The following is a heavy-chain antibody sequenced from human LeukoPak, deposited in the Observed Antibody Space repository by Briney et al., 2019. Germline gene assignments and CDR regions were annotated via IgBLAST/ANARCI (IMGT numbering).Heavy chain of an antibody. Sequence: GGSLRLSCAASGFTFSDRYMSWVRQAPGKGLEWVSHINGSGRTIYYADSVKGRFSISRDNAKNSLFLQMNSLRAEDTAVYYCAREWLVLDYWGPGTLVTVSS. CDR2: INGSGRTI. CDR3: AREWLVLDY. J-gene: IGHJ4*02. CDR1: GFTFSDRY. D-gene: IGHD6-19*01. V-gene: IGHV3-11*01.